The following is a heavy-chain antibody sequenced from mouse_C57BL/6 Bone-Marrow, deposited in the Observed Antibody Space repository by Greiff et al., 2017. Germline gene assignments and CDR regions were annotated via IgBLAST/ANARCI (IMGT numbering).Heavy chain of an antibody. CDR3: TKSCITTVVAFDY. J-gene: IGHJ2*01. V-gene: IGHV1-15*01. CDR1: GYTFTDYE. Sequence: QVQLQQSGAELVRPGASVTLSCKASGYTFTDYEMPWVKQTPVHGLEWIGAIDPETGGTAYNQKFKGKAILTAAKSSSTAYMELRSQTSEDSAVYYCTKSCITTVVAFDYWGQGTTLTVSS. CDR2: IDPETGGT. D-gene: IGHD1-1*01.